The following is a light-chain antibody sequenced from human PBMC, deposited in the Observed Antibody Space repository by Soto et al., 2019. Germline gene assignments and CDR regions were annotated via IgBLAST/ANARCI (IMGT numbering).Light chain of an antibody. J-gene: IGLJ2*01. CDR3: SSYTSSSPLV. CDR1: SSDVGGYNY. CDR2: DVS. V-gene: IGLV2-14*01. Sequence: QSALTQPASVSGSPGQSITISCTGTSSDVGGYNYVSWYQQHPVKAPKLMIYDVSNRPSGVSKRFSGSKSGNTASLTISGLQAEDEADYYCSSYTSSSPLVFGGGTKLTVL.